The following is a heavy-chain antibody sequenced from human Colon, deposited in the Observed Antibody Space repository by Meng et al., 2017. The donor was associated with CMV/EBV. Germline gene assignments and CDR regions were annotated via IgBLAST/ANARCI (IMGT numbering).Heavy chain of an antibody. Sequence: HLVQSKTDGKKPGHAVKVSCKASVNTLSRYVIRWVRQAPGQGLEWMGWISDNNGNTNYGKKFQGRVTMTKDTYTNTAYMELRSMRSDDTAVYYCATGGSPFFNPWGQGTLVTVSS. CDR2: ISDNNGNT. J-gene: IGHJ5*02. V-gene: IGHV1-18*01. D-gene: IGHD3-10*01. CDR3: ATGGSPFFNP. CDR1: VNTLSRYV.